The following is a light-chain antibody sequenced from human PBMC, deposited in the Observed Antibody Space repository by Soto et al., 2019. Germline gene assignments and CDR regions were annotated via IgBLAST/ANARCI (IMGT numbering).Light chain of an antibody. CDR1: QSVSRR. Sequence: EVVLTQSPGTLSLSPGGRATLSCRASQSVSRRLAWYQQKPGQAPRLLIYDASNRATGIPARFSGSGSGTDFTLTISSLEPEDFAVYYCQQRSNWPWTFGQGTKVDIK. V-gene: IGKV3-11*01. CDR3: QQRSNWPWT. J-gene: IGKJ1*01. CDR2: DAS.